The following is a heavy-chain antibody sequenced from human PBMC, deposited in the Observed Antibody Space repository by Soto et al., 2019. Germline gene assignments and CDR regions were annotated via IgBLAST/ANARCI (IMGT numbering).Heavy chain of an antibody. V-gene: IGHV3-23*01. CDR3: AKERHYYDSSGYYYYWFDP. J-gene: IGHJ5*02. D-gene: IGHD3-22*01. CDR1: GFTFSSYA. CDR2: ISGSGGST. Sequence: EVQLLESGGGLVQPGGSLRLSCAASGFTFSSYAMSWVRQAPGKGLEWVSAISGSGGSTYYEDSVKGRFTISRANSKNTRYLQMNSLRAEDTAVYYCAKERHYYDSSGYYYYWFDPWGQGTLVTVSS.